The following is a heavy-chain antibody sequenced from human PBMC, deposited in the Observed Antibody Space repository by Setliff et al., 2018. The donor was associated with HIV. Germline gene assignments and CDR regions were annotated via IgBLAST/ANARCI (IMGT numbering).Heavy chain of an antibody. CDR3: VGPDYEDPQGGQ. V-gene: IGHV3-7*03. Sequence: GESLKISCAASGFAFNKFWMSWVRQALGKGLEWLANINRDGSAEAYVGSVKGRFSISRDNAKNSVYLQMNSLRAADTAVYYCVGPDYEDPQGGQWGQGTLVTVSS. J-gene: IGHJ1*01. CDR2: INRDGSAE. D-gene: IGHD3-22*01. CDR1: GFAFNKFW.